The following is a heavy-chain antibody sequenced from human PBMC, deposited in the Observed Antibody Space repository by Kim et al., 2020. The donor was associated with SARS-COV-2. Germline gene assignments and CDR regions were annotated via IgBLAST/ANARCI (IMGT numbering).Heavy chain of an antibody. CDR1: GFTFRSHA. D-gene: IGHD2-15*01. J-gene: IGHJ4*02. CDR2: ISGSGGTT. V-gene: IGHV3-23*01. Sequence: GGSLRLSCAASGFTFRSHAKNWVRQAPGKGLEWVSGISGSGGTTNYADSVKGRFTISRDNSKNTLYLQMNSLRAEDTAVYYCAKRYCSGGTCYSIDYWGQGTLVTVSS. CDR3: AKRYCSGGTCYSIDY.